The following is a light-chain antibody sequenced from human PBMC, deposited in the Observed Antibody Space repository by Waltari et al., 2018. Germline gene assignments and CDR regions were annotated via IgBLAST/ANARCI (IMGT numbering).Light chain of an antibody. CDR1: QTISRY. Sequence: DIQMTQSPSSLSASVGDRVTITCRASQTISRYLNLYQQKLGKAPNFMIYAASSLQSGVPSRFSGSGSGRDFTLIITSLQPEDFATYYCQQSYSFTRTFGQGTKVEIK. V-gene: IGKV1-39*01. CDR3: QQSYSFTRT. CDR2: AAS. J-gene: IGKJ1*01.